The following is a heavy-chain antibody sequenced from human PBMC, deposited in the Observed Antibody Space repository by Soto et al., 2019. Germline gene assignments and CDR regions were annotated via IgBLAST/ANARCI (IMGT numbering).Heavy chain of an antibody. V-gene: IGHV4-39*02. CDR2: IDYSGNT. Sequence: QLQLQESGPGLVKPSEPLSLTCTVSGGSISSSSYYWGWIRPPPGRGLEWIGRIDYSGNTYYTPSLKCRVTISVDKSKDTFSLKLSSVTAADTAVEYCAREGGRYCTDVSCQVDYWGQGTLVTVSS. J-gene: IGHJ4*02. CDR3: AREGGRYCTDVSCQVDY. CDR1: GGSISSSSYY. D-gene: IGHD2-8*01.